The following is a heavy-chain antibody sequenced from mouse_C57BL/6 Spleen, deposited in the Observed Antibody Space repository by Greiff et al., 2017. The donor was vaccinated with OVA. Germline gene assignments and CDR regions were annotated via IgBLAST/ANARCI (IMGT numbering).Heavy chain of an antibody. CDR2: IYPRSGNT. CDR1: GYTFTSYG. J-gene: IGHJ2*01. Sequence: VHLVESGAELARPGASVKLSCKASGYTFTSYGISWVKQRTGQGLEWIGEIYPRSGNTYYNEKFKGKATLTADKSSSTAYMELRSLTSEDSAVYFCARNMGITLDYWGQGTTLTVSS. D-gene: IGHD2-13*01. V-gene: IGHV1-81*01. CDR3: ARNMGITLDY.